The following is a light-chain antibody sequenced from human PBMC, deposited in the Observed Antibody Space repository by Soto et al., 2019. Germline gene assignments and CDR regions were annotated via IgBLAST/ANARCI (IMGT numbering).Light chain of an antibody. CDR3: QQYESTPPT. CDR1: QSVLYSSNNKNY. Sequence: DIVMTQSPDSLAVSLGERATINCKSSQSVLYSSNNKNYLAWYQQRPGQPPKLLIYWASTRESGVPDRFSGIGTATDFTLTITSLQAEDVAVYYCQQYESTPPTFGQGTKLESK. V-gene: IGKV4-1*01. CDR2: WAS. J-gene: IGKJ2*01.